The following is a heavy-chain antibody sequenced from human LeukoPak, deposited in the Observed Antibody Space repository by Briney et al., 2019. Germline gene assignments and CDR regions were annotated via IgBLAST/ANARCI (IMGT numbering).Heavy chain of an antibody. Sequence: PGGSLRLSCAASGFSASDFYMTWIRQSPGTGLEWISYMSVTGRTIYYANSVRGRFTISRDNNRNSLDLQMNSLGTDDTAVYYCAGVAYIFDSSGYYHGGDFDYWGQGALVTVSS. CDR3: AGVAYIFDSSGYYHGGDFDY. V-gene: IGHV3-11*01. CDR2: MSVTGRTI. CDR1: GFSASDFY. J-gene: IGHJ4*02. D-gene: IGHD3-22*01.